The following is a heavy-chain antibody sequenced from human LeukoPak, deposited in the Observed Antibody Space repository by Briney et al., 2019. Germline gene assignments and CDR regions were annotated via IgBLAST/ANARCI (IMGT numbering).Heavy chain of an antibody. J-gene: IGHJ4*02. V-gene: IGHV3-53*05. Sequence: GGSLRLSCAASGFTVSSNYMSWVRQAPGKGLEWVSVIYSGGSTYYADSVKGRFTISRDNSKNTLYLQMNSLRVADTAVYYCTRDSWFGESNWGQGTLVTVSS. CDR1: GFTVSSNY. CDR2: IYSGGST. CDR3: TRDSWFGESN. D-gene: IGHD3-10*01.